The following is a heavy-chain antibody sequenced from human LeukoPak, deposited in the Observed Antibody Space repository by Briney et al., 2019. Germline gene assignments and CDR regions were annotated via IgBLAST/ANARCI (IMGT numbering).Heavy chain of an antibody. J-gene: IGHJ3*02. Sequence: PGGSLRLSCAASEFTFDEFAMHWVRQAPGKGLEWVSGISWNSGRIGYADSVKGRFTISRDNAKNSLYLQMNSLRDEDTALYYCAKAFRYLDIPGAFDIWGQGTMVTVSS. CDR1: EFTFDEFA. D-gene: IGHD3-9*01. CDR2: ISWNSGRI. CDR3: AKAFRYLDIPGAFDI. V-gene: IGHV3-9*01.